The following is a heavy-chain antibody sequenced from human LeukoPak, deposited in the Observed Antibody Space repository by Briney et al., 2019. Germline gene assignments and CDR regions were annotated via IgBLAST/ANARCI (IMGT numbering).Heavy chain of an antibody. CDR3: ARDTKYQLLGYYYYGMDV. J-gene: IGHJ6*02. CDR2: IYHSGST. V-gene: IGHV4-30-2*01. CDR1: GGSFSSGGYS. D-gene: IGHD2-2*01. Sequence: PSQTLSLTCAVSGGSFSSGGYSWSWIRQPPGKGLEWIGYIYHSGSTYYNPSLKSRVTISVDKSKNQFSLKLSSVTAADTAVYYCARDTKYQLLGYYYYGMDVWGQGTTVTVSS.